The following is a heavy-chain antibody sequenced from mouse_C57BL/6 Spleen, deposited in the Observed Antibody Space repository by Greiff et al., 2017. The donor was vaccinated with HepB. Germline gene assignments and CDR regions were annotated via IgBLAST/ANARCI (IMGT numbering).Heavy chain of an antibody. V-gene: IGHV1-64*01. CDR1: GYTFTSYW. D-gene: IGHD2-4*01. J-gene: IGHJ4*01. CDR2: IHPNSGST. Sequence: QVQLQQSGAELVKPGASVKLSCKASGYTFTSYWMHWVKQGPGQGLEWIGMIHPNSGSTNYNEKFKSKATLTVDKSSSTAYMQLSSLTSEDSAVYYCARSRSYDYDNYAMDYWGQGTSVTVSS. CDR3: ARSRSYDYDNYAMDY.